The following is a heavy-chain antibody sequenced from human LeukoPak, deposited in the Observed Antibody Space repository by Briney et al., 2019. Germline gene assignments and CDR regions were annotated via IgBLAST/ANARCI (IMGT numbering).Heavy chain of an antibody. V-gene: IGHV3-7*01. CDR2: LKQDGSVK. D-gene: IGHD5-18*01. J-gene: IGHJ4*02. CDR3: ARDGALVDTAMVTDY. Sequence: GGSLRLSCVASGFTFSTYWMSWVRQAPGKGLEWVANLKQDGSVKHYVDSVKGRFTISRDNAKNSLYLQMNSLRAEDTAVYYCARDGALVDTAMVTDYWGQGTLVTVSS. CDR1: GFTFSTYW.